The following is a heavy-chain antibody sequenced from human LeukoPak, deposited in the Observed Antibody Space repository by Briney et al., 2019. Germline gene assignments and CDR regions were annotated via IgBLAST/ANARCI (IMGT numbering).Heavy chain of an antibody. V-gene: IGHV1-8*01. CDR1: GYTFTNYD. CDR2: LNPNNGNS. CDR3: IVVVPAASFDP. D-gene: IGHD2-2*01. Sequence: ASVKVSCKASGYTFTNYDINWVRQAPGQRLEWMGWLNPNNGNSGYAQKFQGRVTITRNTSISTAYMELSSLRSEDTAVYYCIVVVPAASFDPWGQGTLVTVSS. J-gene: IGHJ5*02.